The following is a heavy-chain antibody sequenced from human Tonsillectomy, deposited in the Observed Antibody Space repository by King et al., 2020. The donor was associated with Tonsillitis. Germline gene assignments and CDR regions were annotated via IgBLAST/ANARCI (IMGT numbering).Heavy chain of an antibody. CDR1: GYTFTSHS. D-gene: IGHD1-20*01. CDR2: INPTAGST. CDR3: ARDTEYNWNDHSYWFDP. Sequence: VQLVESGAEVKKPGASVKVSCKASGYTFTSHSMHWVRQAPGQGLEWMGIINPTAGSTIYAQKFQGRVTMTRDTSTRTVYMELSSLRFEYTAVYYCARDTEYNWNDHSYWFDPWGQGTMVTVSS. J-gene: IGHJ5*02. V-gene: IGHV1-46*01.